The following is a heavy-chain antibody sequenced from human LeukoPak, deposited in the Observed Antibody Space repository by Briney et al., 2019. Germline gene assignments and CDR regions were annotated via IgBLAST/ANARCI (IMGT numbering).Heavy chain of an antibody. J-gene: IGHJ4*02. CDR1: GGSISSGSYY. CDR2: IYTSGST. V-gene: IGHV4-61*02. D-gene: IGHD2-15*01. Sequence: SQTLSLTCTVFGGSISSGSYYWSWIRQPAGKGLEWIGRIYTSGSTNYNPSLKSRVTISVDTSKNQFSLKLSSVTAADTAVYYCARDPYCSGGSCYSYWGQGTLVTVSS. CDR3: ARDPYCSGGSCYSY.